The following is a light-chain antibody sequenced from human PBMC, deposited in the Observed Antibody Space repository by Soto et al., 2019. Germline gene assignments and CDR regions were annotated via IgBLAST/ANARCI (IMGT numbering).Light chain of an antibody. V-gene: IGLV2-8*01. CDR2: EVY. J-gene: IGLJ1*01. Sequence: QSVLTQPPSASGSPGQSVTISCTGSSSDIGAYNFVSWYQQHPGKAPKVIISEVYKRPSGVPSRFSGSKSGNTASLTISGLQAADEADYYCSAHARSNHPLAFGGGTKLTVL. CDR1: SSDIGAYNF. CDR3: SAHARSNHPLA.